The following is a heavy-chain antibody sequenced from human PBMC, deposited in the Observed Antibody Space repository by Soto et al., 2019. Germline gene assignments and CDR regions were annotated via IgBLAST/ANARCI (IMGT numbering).Heavy chain of an antibody. Sequence: GGSLRLSCAASGFTFSSYGMHWVRQAPGKGLEWVAVISYDGSNKYYADSVKGRFTISRDNSKNTLYPQMNSLRAEDTAVYYCAKDGLLLWFGEFHGMDVWGQGTTVTVSS. D-gene: IGHD3-10*01. V-gene: IGHV3-30*18. CDR3: AKDGLLLWFGEFHGMDV. CDR1: GFTFSSYG. CDR2: ISYDGSNK. J-gene: IGHJ6*02.